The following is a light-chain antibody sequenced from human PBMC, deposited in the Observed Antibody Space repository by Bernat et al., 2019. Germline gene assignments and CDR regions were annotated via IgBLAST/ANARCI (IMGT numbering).Light chain of an antibody. Sequence: DIQMTQSPSSLSASVGDRVNITCRASQNIWRYLNWYQQKPGEAPNLLIFNTFILESGVPSRFSGSGTGTDFTLTISSLQPEDFATYYCQQSYSLFSFGPGTKVDIK. CDR3: QQSYSLFS. J-gene: IGKJ3*01. CDR1: QNIWRY. V-gene: IGKV1-39*01. CDR2: NTF.